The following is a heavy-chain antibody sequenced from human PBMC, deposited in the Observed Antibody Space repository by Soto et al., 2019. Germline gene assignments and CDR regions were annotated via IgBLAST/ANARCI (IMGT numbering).Heavy chain of an antibody. V-gene: IGHV1-18*01. J-gene: IGHJ6*03. Sequence: ASVKVSCKASGYTFTSYGISWVRQAPGQGLEWMGWISAYNGNTNYAQKLQGRVTMTTDTSTSTAYMELRSLRSDDTAVYYCARDGGGWNYETSRYYYYMDVWGKGTTVTVSS. CDR3: ARDGGGWNYETSRYYYYMDV. D-gene: IGHD1-7*01. CDR1: GYTFTSYG. CDR2: ISAYNGNT.